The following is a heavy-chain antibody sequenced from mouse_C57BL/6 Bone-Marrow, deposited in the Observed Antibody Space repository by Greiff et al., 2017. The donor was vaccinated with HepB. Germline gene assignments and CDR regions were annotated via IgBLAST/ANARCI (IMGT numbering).Heavy chain of an antibody. CDR3: ARRVRSITTVGDY. V-gene: IGHV1-42*01. D-gene: IGHD1-1*01. J-gene: IGHJ2*01. CDR2: INPSTGGT. Sequence: EVQLQESGPELVKPGASVKISCKASGYSFTGYYMNWVKQSPEKSLEWIGEINPSTGGTTYNQKFKAKATLTVDKSSSTAYMQLKSLTSEDSAVYYCARRVRSITTVGDYWGQGTTLTVSS. CDR1: GYSFTGYY.